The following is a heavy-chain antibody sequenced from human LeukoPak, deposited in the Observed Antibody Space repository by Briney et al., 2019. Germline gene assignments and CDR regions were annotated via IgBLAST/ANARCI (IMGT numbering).Heavy chain of an antibody. CDR3: AREKSIAAAGIFDY. CDR2: ISYDGSNK. D-gene: IGHD6-13*01. Sequence: GGSLRLSCAASGFTFSSYAMHWVRQAPGKGLEWVAVISYDGSNKYYADSVKGRFTISRDNSKNTLYLQMNSLRAEDTAVYYCAREKSIAAAGIFDYWGQGTLVTASS. CDR1: GFTFSSYA. V-gene: IGHV3-30-3*01. J-gene: IGHJ4*02.